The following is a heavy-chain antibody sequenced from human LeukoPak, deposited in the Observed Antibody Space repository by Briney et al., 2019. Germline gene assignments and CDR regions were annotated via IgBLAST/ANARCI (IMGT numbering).Heavy chain of an antibody. CDR3: ASGRQLGY. D-gene: IGHD3-16*01. V-gene: IGHV3-23*01. Sequence: GGSLRLSCAASGFTFSSSVMGWVRQTPGKGLEWVSAISNSGGSINYADSVKGRFTISRDNSKNSLYLQMNSLRAEDTALYYCASGRQLGYWGQGTLVTVSS. J-gene: IGHJ4*02. CDR2: ISNSGGSI. CDR1: GFTFSSSV.